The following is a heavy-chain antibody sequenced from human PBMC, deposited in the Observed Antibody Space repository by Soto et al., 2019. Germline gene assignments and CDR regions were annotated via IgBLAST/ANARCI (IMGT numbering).Heavy chain of an antibody. V-gene: IGHV3-74*01. CDR3: ARGDGGYCDGSGYLGRH. CDR2: MKSDGSGT. J-gene: IGHJ4*02. D-gene: IGHD3-22*01. CDR1: GFTFSSYW. Sequence: EVQLVESGGGLVQPGGSLRLSCAASGFTFSSYWMHWVRQAPGKGLVWVSRMKSDGSGTYYADSVKGRLTTSRDNAKDTLYLQMNSLRVGDTAVYYCARGDGGYCDGSGYLGRHWGPGTLVTVSS.